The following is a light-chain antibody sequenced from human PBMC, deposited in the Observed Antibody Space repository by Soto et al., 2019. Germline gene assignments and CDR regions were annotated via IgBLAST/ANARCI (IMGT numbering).Light chain of an antibody. Sequence: QSVLTQPPSASGSPGQSVTISCTGSSSDVGGYNYVSWYQQHPGKAPKLMIYEVSKRPSGVPDRLSGSKSGNTASLTVSGLQAEDDADYHCSSYGGSNTVVFGGGTKLTVL. CDR2: EVS. V-gene: IGLV2-8*01. CDR1: SSDVGGYNY. CDR3: SSYGGSNTVV. J-gene: IGLJ2*01.